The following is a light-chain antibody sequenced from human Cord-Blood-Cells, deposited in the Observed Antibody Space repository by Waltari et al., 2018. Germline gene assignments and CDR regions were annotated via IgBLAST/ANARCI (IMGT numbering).Light chain of an antibody. CDR3: QQYNNWPYT. Sequence: EIVMTQSPATLPVSPGERATLSCRASQSVSSNLAWYQQKPGQAPRLLIYGASTRATGIPARFSGSGSGTEFTLTISSLQSEDFAVYCCQQYNNWPYTFGQGTKLEIK. CDR1: QSVSSN. CDR2: GAS. V-gene: IGKV3-15*01. J-gene: IGKJ2*01.